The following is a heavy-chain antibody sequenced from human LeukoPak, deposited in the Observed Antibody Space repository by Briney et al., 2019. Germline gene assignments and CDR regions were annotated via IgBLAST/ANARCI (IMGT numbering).Heavy chain of an antibody. CDR3: ARRGRHSQFDY. CDR1: GGSIITNDYW. D-gene: IGHD2-15*01. J-gene: IGHJ4*02. V-gene: IGHV4-39*01. Sequence: SETLSLTCVVSGGSIITNDYWWGWIRQPPGKGLEWIGTIDHAGTTFYNVSLKSRVTISVDTPNNQFSLRLNSVGAADTAVYYCARRGRHSQFDYWGQGTLVTVSS. CDR2: IDHAGTT.